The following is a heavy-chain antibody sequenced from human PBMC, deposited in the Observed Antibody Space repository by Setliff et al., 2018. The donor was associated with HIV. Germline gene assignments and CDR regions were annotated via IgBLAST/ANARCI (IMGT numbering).Heavy chain of an antibody. CDR2: VFYSGNT. J-gene: IGHJ6*02. Sequence: SETLSLTCTVSGGSISSSNYYWSWIRQHPGKGLEWIGYVFYSGNTYYNPSLKSRVTISVDTSKNQFSLKLSSVTAADTAVYYCARVGYCSSTSCYGGMDVWGQGTTVTVSS. CDR3: ARVGYCSSTSCYGGMDV. CDR1: GGSISSSNYY. V-gene: IGHV4-31*03. D-gene: IGHD2-2*03.